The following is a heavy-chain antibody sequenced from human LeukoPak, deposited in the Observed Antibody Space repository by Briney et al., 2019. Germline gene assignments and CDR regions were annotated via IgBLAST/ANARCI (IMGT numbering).Heavy chain of an antibody. J-gene: IGHJ4*02. V-gene: IGHV4-59*01. CDR1: GGSISSYY. D-gene: IGHD6-6*01. Sequence: SETLSLTCTVSGGSISSYYWSWIRQPPGKGLEWIGYIYYSVSTNYNPSHKSRVTISVDTSKNQFSLNLSSVTAADTAVYYCARDSRWDCSSFDYWGQGTLVTVSS. CDR3: ARDSRWDCSSFDY. CDR2: IYYSVST.